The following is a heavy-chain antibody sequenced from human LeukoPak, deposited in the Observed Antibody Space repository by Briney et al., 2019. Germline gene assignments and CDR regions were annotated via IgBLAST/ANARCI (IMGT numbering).Heavy chain of an antibody. CDR2: IYYSGST. CDR1: GGSISSSNW. CDR3: ARDFWSGYYYYYYMDV. J-gene: IGHJ6*03. D-gene: IGHD3-3*01. V-gene: IGHV4-4*02. Sequence: SETLSLTCAVSGGSISSSNWWSWVRQPPGKGLEWIGSIYYSGSTYYNPSLKSRVTISVDTSKNQFSLKLSSVTAADTAVYYCARDFWSGYYYYYYMDVWGKGTTVTVSS.